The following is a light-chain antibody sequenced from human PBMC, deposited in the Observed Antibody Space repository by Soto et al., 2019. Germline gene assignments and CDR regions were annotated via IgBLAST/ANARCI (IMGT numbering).Light chain of an antibody. CDR3: GSYTSSSTRV. V-gene: IGLV2-14*01. CDR1: SSDVGGYNY. J-gene: IGLJ3*02. CDR2: EVS. Sequence: QSALTQHASVSGSPGQSITLSCTGTSSDVGGYNYVSWYQQHPGKAPKLMVYEVSNRPSGVSNRFSGSKSGNTASQTITRPQAEDDADYYCGSYTSSSTRVFGGGTKRAVL.